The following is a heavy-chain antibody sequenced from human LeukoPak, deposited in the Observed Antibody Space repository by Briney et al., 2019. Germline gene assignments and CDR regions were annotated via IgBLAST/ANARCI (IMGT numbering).Heavy chain of an antibody. V-gene: IGHV4-4*02. D-gene: IGHD3/OR15-3a*01. J-gene: IGHJ3*02. CDR1: GFTFSSDSM. CDR3: ARWTANAFDI. CDR2: IYHSGST. Sequence: GSLRLSCAASGFTFSSDSMNWVRQPPGKGLEWIGEIYHSGSTNYNPSLKSRVTISVDKSKNQFSLKLSSVTAADTAVYYCARWTANAFDIWGQGTMVTVSS.